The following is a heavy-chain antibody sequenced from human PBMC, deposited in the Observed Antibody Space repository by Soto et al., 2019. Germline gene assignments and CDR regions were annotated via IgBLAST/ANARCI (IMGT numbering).Heavy chain of an antibody. V-gene: IGHV4-34*01. D-gene: IGHD4-17*01. CDR2: INHSGST. CDR1: GGSFSGYY. J-gene: IGHJ4*02. Sequence: QVQLQQWGAGLLKPSETLSLTCAVYGGSFSGYYWSWIRQPPGQGLEWIGEINHSGSTNYNPSLKSRVTRSVDTSKNQFSLKLSSVTAADTAVYYCARGRDYGDYVERYYFDYWGQGTLVTVSS. CDR3: ARGRDYGDYVERYYFDY.